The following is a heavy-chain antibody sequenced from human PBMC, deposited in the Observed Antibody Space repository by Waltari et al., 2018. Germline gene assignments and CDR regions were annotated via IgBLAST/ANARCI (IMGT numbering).Heavy chain of an antibody. CDR3: ARTAYDHLTGYPTLDH. CDR2: SYYSGST. J-gene: IGHJ4*02. Sequence: QVQLQESGPGLVKPSETLSLTCSVSGSYFESRRPYWGWVRQPPGKGLEWIGSSYYSGSTYYNPSLKSRVNMSVDTANYQFSLKVTSVTAADTAIYYCARTAYDHLTGYPTLDHWGQGILVTVSS. V-gene: IGHV4-39*07. D-gene: IGHD3-9*01. CDR1: GSYFESRRPY.